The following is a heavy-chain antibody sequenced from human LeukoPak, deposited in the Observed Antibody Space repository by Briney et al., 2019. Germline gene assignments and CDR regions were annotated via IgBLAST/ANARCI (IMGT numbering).Heavy chain of an antibody. CDR3: ARGPPYSGWFDY. D-gene: IGHD6-19*01. CDR2: ISSSSSYI. J-gene: IGHJ4*02. Sequence: PGGSLRLSCAASGFTFSSYSMNWVRQAPGKGLEWVSSISSSSSYIYYADSVKGRFTISRDNAKNSLHLQMNSLRAEDTAVYYCARGPPYSGWFDYWGQGTLVTVSS. CDR1: GFTFSSYS. V-gene: IGHV3-21*01.